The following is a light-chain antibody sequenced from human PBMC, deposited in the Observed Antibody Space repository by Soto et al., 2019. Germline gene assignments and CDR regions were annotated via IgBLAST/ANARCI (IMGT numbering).Light chain of an antibody. CDR1: QSLLHSNGYNY. V-gene: IGKV2-28*01. CDR2: LGS. J-gene: IGKJ2*01. Sequence: DIVMTQSPLSLPVTPGEPASISCRSSQSLLHSNGYNYLDWYLQKPGQSPQLLIYLGSNRASGVPARFSSSGSGTDSTLKISRVEAEDVGVYYCMQALQSPPTFGQGTKLEIK. CDR3: MQALQSPPT.